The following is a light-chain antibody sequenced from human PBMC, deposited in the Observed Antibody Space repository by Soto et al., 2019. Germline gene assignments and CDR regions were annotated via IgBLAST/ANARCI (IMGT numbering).Light chain of an antibody. V-gene: IGKV1-5*03. Sequence: DIQMTQSPSTLSASVGDRVTITCRASQSISSWLAWYQQKPGKAPKLLIYKASSLESGVPSRFSGSGSGTEFTLTISSLQPDEFATYYCQQYNSYSLTFGPGTKVDIK. J-gene: IGKJ3*01. CDR3: QQYNSYSLT. CDR2: KAS. CDR1: QSISSW.